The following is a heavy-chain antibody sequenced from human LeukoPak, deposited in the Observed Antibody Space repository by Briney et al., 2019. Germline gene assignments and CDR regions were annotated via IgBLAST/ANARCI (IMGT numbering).Heavy chain of an antibody. V-gene: IGHV3-33*01. D-gene: IGHD3-9*01. Sequence: PGGSLRLSCAASGFTFRNFGMHWVRQAPGKGLEWVSVIWYDGSYIYYADSVKGRFTISRDNSKNTLYLQMNSLRGEDTAVYYCARLLDTTGYYADYWGQGTLVTVSS. CDR1: GFTFRNFG. CDR2: IWYDGSYI. CDR3: ARLLDTTGYYADY. J-gene: IGHJ4*02.